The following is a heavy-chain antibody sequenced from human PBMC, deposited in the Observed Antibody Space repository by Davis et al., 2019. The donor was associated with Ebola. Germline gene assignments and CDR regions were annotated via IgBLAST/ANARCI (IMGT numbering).Heavy chain of an antibody. CDR2: IYYSGST. J-gene: IGHJ4*02. V-gene: IGHV4-39*01. CDR1: GGSISSSSYY. D-gene: IGHD5-18*01. Sequence: SETLSLTCTVSGGSISSSSYYWGWIRQPPGKGLEWIGSIYYSGSTYYNPSLKSRVTISVDTSKNQFSLKLSSVTAADTAVYHCARQLWLQHLDYWSQGTLVTVSS. CDR3: ARQLWLQHLDY.